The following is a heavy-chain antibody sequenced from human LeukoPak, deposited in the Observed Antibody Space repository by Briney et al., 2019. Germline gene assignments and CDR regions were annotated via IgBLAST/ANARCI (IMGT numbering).Heavy chain of an antibody. J-gene: IGHJ3*01. D-gene: IGHD3-10*01. CDR2: IKSKTDGGTV. CDR3: TTNYYGSGSYSSEAFDV. CDR1: GFTFSNAW. V-gene: IGHV3-15*01. Sequence: GGSLRLSCAASGFTFSNAWMNWVRQAPGKGLEWVGRIKSKTDGGTVDYTTPVKGRFTISRDDSKNTLYLQMNSLKTEDTAVYYCTTNYYGSGSYSSEAFDVWAKGQWSPSLQ.